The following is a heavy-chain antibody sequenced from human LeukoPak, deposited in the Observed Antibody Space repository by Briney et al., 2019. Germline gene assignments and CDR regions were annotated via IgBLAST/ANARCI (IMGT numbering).Heavy chain of an antibody. J-gene: IGHJ4*02. Sequence: PSETLSLTCAVYGGSFSGYYWSWIRQPPGKGLEWIGEINHSGSTNYNPSLKSRVTISVDTSKNQFSLKLSSVTAADTAVYYCARGLPTVTTSYYFDYWGQGTLVTDSS. CDR2: INHSGST. CDR1: GGSFSGYY. D-gene: IGHD4-17*01. V-gene: IGHV4-34*01. CDR3: ARGLPTVTTSYYFDY.